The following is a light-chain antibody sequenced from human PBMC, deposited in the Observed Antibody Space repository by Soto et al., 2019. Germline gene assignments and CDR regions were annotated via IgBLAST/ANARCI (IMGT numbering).Light chain of an antibody. Sequence: EIVMTQSPATLSVSPEDRVTLSCRASQNVRRNIAWYQQKPGQAPRLLIFGSSSRATGIPDRFSGSGSGTDFTLTISRLEPEDFAVYYCQHYGSSPRSFGQGTKVDIK. CDR1: QNVRRN. CDR2: GSS. J-gene: IGKJ1*01. CDR3: QHYGSSPRS. V-gene: IGKV3-20*01.